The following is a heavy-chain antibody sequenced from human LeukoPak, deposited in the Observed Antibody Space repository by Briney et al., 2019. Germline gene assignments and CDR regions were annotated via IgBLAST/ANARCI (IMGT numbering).Heavy chain of an antibody. Sequence: SETLSLTCGVSGGSISGTNWWSWVRQPPGQGLEWIGEISLAGQTNYNPSLNGRVTMSLDKSSNQLSLQLTSVTAADTATYFCSRESGPFCPFGYWGQGTLVIVSS. CDR2: ISLAGQT. J-gene: IGHJ4*02. CDR1: GGSISGTNW. V-gene: IGHV4/OR15-8*02. D-gene: IGHD1-26*01. CDR3: SRESGPFCPFGY.